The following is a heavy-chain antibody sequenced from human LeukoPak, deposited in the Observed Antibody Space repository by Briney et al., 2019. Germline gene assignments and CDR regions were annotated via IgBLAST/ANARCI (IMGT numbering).Heavy chain of an antibody. Sequence: PSETLSLTCTVSGGSISSSIYYWGWIRQPSGKGLEWIGSIYYSGSTYYNPSLKSRVTISVDTSKNQFSLKLSSVTAADTSVYYCARHDYSNYAWFDPWGQGTLVTVSS. V-gene: IGHV4-39*01. CDR2: IYYSGST. CDR1: GGSISSSIYY. J-gene: IGHJ5*02. CDR3: ARHDYSNYAWFDP. D-gene: IGHD4-11*01.